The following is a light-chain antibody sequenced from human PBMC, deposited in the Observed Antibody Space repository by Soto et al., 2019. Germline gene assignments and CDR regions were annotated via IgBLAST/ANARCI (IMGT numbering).Light chain of an antibody. V-gene: IGKV3-15*01. Sequence: EIVMTQSPATLSVSPGERATLSCRASQSVSSNLAWYQQKPGQAPRLLIYGASTRATAIPARFSGSGSGTEFTLTISSLQSEDFAVYYCQQYNNWPVTVGQGTKVDIK. CDR3: QQYNNWPVT. CDR2: GAS. CDR1: QSVSSN. J-gene: IGKJ1*01.